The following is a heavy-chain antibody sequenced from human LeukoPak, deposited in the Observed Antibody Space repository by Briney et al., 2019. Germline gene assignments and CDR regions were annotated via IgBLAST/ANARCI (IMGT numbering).Heavy chain of an antibody. CDR3: ARGDLRDGYMPDDY. Sequence: GGSLTLSCAASGFTFRSYAMSWVRQAPGKGLEGLSAISGCGGSTYCAESVKGRFTISRDNAKSTLYVQMNSLRADDTAVYYCARGDLRDGYMPDDYWGQGTLVTVSS. J-gene: IGHJ4*02. D-gene: IGHD5-24*01. CDR1: GFTFRSYA. V-gene: IGHV3-23*01. CDR2: ISGCGGST.